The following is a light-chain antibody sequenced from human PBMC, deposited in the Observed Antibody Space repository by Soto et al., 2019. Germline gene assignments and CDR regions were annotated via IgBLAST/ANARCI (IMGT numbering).Light chain of an antibody. V-gene: IGKV3-20*01. J-gene: IGKJ3*01. CDR3: QQYANSPLT. Sequence: EIVLTQSPVTLSLSPGEGATLSCRASQSVSSSYLAWYQQKPGQAPRLLIYGASSRATGIPDRFSGSGSVTDFTLTISKLEPVDFAVYYCQQYANSPLTFRPGTKVDIK. CDR2: GAS. CDR1: QSVSSSY.